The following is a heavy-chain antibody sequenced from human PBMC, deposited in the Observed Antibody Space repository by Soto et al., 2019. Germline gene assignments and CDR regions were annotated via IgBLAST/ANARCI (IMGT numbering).Heavy chain of an antibody. J-gene: IGHJ4*02. V-gene: IGHV3-66*01. CDR1: GFTVSSKY. CDR3: AKDGGWSLAVAGLFDY. CDR2: IQSGGPT. D-gene: IGHD6-19*01. Sequence: GGSLRLSCAASGFTVSSKYMSWVRQAPGKGLEWVSLIQSGGPTYYADSVKGRFTISRDTSENTLHLQMDSLRAEDTAVYYCAKDGGWSLAVAGLFDYWGPGTQVTVSS.